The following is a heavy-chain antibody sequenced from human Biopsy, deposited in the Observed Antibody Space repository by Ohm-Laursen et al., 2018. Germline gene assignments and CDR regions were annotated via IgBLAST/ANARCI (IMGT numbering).Heavy chain of an antibody. CDR3: ARGSNDFGGLYFPR. V-gene: IGHV4-59*02. Sequence: PSETLSLTCTVSGDSVTKYYWSWIRQPPGKGLEWIGHISYTGYTSYNASLKSRVTISVDTSRNHFSLRLSSFTAADTAVYYCARGSNDFGGLYFPRWGQGTLLTVSS. J-gene: IGHJ4*02. D-gene: IGHD4-23*01. CDR1: GDSVTKYY. CDR2: ISYTGYT.